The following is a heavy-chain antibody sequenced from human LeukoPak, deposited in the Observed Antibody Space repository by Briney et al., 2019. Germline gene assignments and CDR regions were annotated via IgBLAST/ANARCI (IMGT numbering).Heavy chain of an antibody. CDR3: ATYSYGYTPSSPFDY. CDR1: GFTFSDAW. J-gene: IGHJ4*02. CDR2: ISYDGRDK. V-gene: IGHV3-30*03. D-gene: IGHD5-18*01. Sequence: AGGPLRLSCAASGFTFSDAWMSWVRQAPGKGLEWVAVISYDGRDKYNADSVKGRFTISRDNSKNTLFLQMNSLRPEDTAVYYCATYSYGYTPSSPFDYWGQGTLVTVSS.